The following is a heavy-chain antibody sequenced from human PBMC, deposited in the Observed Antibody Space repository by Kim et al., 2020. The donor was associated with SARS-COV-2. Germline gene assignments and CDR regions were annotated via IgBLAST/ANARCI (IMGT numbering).Heavy chain of an antibody. D-gene: IGHD3-22*01. J-gene: IGHJ4*02. CDR2: IIPILGIA. CDR1: GGTFSSYA. V-gene: IGHV1-69*04. Sequence: SVKVSCKASGGTFSSYAISWVRQAPGQGLEWMGRIIPILGIANYAQKFQGRVTITADKSTSTAYMELSSLRSEDTAVYYCAREEYYYDSSGYFFDYWGQGTLVTVSS. CDR3: AREEYYYDSSGYFFDY.